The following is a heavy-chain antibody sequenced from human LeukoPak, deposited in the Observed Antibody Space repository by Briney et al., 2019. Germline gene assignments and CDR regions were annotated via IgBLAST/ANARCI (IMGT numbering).Heavy chain of an antibody. V-gene: IGHV3-30*03. J-gene: IGHJ4*02. Sequence: GGSLRLSCEASGFTFNTYAMHWVRQAPGKGLEWVAVTSHDGGKKYYADSVKGRFSISRDNSKNTLYLQMNSLRAEDTAVYYCARGPSGYHNTGGQGTLVTVSS. D-gene: IGHD5-12*01. CDR1: GFTFNTYA. CDR3: ARGPSGYHNT. CDR2: TSHDGGKK.